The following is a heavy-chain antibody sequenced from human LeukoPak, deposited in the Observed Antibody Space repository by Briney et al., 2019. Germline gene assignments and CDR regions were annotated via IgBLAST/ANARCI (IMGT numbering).Heavy chain of an antibody. Sequence: SETLSLTCAVSAASISNYYWSWIRQAPGKGLEWIGHISTSGSTNYNPSLKSRVSISLDTSKNRFSLNLNFVTAADTAVYYCASPRSGYRYTFDYWGQGALVTVSS. CDR3: ASPRSGYRYTFDY. D-gene: IGHD3-22*01. CDR1: AASISNYY. V-gene: IGHV4-4*09. J-gene: IGHJ4*02. CDR2: ISTSGST.